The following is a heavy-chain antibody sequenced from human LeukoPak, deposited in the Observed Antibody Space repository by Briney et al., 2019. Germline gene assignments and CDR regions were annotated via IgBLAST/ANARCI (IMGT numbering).Heavy chain of an antibody. J-gene: IGHJ4*02. CDR3: ARDSVAGTTVYSFDY. CDR2: INPNSGGT. D-gene: IGHD6-19*01. Sequence: ASVKVSCKASGYTFTSYYMHWVRQAPGQGLEWMGWINPNSGGTNYAQKFQGRVTMTRDTSISTAYMELSRLGSDDTAVYYCARDSVAGTTVYSFDYWGQGTLVTVSS. CDR1: GYTFTSYY. V-gene: IGHV1-2*02.